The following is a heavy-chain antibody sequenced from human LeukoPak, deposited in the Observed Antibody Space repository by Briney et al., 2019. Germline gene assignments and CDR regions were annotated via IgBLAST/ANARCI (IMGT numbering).Heavy chain of an antibody. CDR2: IYHSGST. D-gene: IGHD3-22*01. V-gene: IGHV4-30-2*01. J-gene: IGHJ4*02. CDR1: GGSISSGGYS. CDR3: ATGKYYYDISGYPEYYFDY. Sequence: PSETLSLTCAVSGGSISSGGYSWSWIRQPPGKGLEWIGYIYHSGSTYYNPSLKSRVTISVDRSKNQFSLKLSSVTAADTAVYFCATGKYYYDISGYPEYYFDYWGQGALVTVSS.